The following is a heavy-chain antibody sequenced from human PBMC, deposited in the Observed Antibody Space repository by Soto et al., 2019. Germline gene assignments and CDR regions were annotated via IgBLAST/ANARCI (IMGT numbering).Heavy chain of an antibody. D-gene: IGHD3-9*01. CDR3: ARDRYYDILTGYRAYYGMDV. J-gene: IGHJ6*02. CDR1: GGSISSYY. Sequence: SETLSLTCTVSGGSISSYYWSWIRQPPGKGLEWIGYIYYSGSTNYNPSLKSRVTISVDTSKNQFSLKLSSVTAADTAVYYCARDRYYDILTGYRAYYGMDVWGQGTTVTISS. CDR2: IYYSGST. V-gene: IGHV4-59*01.